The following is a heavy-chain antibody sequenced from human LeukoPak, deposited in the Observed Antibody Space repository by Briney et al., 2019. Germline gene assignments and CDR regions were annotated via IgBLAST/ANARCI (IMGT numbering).Heavy chain of an antibody. V-gene: IGHV3-23*01. Sequence: GGSLRLSCAASGFTLSSYAMSWVRQAPGKGLEWVSGVSGNGDYTYYADSVKGRFTISRDNSKNTLYLQMNSLRAEDTAVYYCARSGLVRGVSFDYWGQGTLVTVSS. J-gene: IGHJ4*02. CDR1: GFTLSSYA. CDR3: ARSGLVRGVSFDY. CDR2: VSGNGDYT. D-gene: IGHD3-10*01.